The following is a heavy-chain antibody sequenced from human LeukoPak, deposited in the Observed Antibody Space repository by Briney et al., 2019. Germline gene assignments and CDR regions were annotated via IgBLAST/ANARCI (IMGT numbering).Heavy chain of an antibody. J-gene: IGHJ4*02. CDR2: IYTSGST. CDR3: AREGDYYDTSGTLDY. D-gene: IGHD3-22*01. CDR1: DGSISSGNYY. Sequence: SETLSLTCTVSDGSISSGNYYWSWIRKPAGKGLEWIGRIYTSGSTNHNPSLKSRVTISVDTSKNQFSLKLSSVTAADTAVYYCAREGDYYDTSGTLDYWGQGTLVTVSS. V-gene: IGHV4-61*02.